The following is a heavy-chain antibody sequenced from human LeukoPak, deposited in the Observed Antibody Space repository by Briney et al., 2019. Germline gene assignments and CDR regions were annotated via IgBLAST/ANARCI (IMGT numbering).Heavy chain of an antibody. J-gene: IGHJ4*02. CDR3: ARGPSGYHNT. Sequence: PGGSLRLSCTASGFTFGDYGMNWVRQAPGKGLEWISHISNIGDIIHYADSVEGRFTISRDNSKNTLYLQMNSLRAEDTAVYYCARGPSGYHNTGGQGTLVTVSS. D-gene: IGHD5-12*01. V-gene: IGHV3-48*01. CDR2: ISNIGDII. CDR1: GFTFGDYG.